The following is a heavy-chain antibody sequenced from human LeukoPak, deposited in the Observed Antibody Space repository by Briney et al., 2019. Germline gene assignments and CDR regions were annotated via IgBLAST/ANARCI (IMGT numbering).Heavy chain of an antibody. CDR2: ISGSGGST. CDR1: GFTFSSYA. V-gene: IGHV3-23*01. CDR3: AKRAYGSGSYYSNWFDP. J-gene: IGHJ5*02. Sequence: PGRSLRLSCAASGFTFSSYAMSWVRQAPGKGLEWVSAISGSGGSTYYADSVKGRFTISRDNSKNTLYLQMNSLRAGDTAVYYCAKRAYGSGSYYSNWFDPWGQGTLVTVSS. D-gene: IGHD3-10*01.